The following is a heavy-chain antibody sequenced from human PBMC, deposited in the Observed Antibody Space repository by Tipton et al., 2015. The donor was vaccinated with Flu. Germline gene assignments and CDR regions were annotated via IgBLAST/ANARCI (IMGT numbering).Heavy chain of an antibody. CDR1: GGSISSGGYY. CDR2: IYYSGST. CDR3: AREGDYYDSSGPISLFYY. Sequence: LRLSCTVSGGSISSGGYYWSWICQHPGKGLEWIGYIYYSGSTYYNPSLKSRVTISVDTSKNQFSLELSSVTAADTAVYYCAREGDYYDSSGPISLFYYRGQGTLVTVSS. J-gene: IGHJ4*02. D-gene: IGHD3-22*01. V-gene: IGHV4-31*03.